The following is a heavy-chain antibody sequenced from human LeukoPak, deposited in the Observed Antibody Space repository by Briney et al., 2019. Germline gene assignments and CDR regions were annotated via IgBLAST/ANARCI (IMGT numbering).Heavy chain of an antibody. J-gene: IGHJ4*02. V-gene: IGHV1-2*02. Sequence: ASVEVSCKASGYTFTGYYMHWVRQAPGQGLEWMGWINPNSGGTNYAQKFQGRVTMTRDTSISTAYMELSRLRSDDTAVYYCARALRTFSSGWYSGFDYWGQGTLVTVSS. CDR1: GYTFTGYY. CDR3: ARALRTFSSGWYSGFDY. CDR2: INPNSGGT. D-gene: IGHD6-19*01.